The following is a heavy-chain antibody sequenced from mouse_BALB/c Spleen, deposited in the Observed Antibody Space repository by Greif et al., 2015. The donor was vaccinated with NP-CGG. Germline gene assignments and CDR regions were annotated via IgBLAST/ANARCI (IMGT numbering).Heavy chain of an antibody. V-gene: IGHV14-4*02. D-gene: IGHD2-10*01. CDR2: IDPENGDT. J-gene: IGHJ4*01. CDR3: AYYGNPRYATDY. Sequence: EVQLQQSGAELVRSGASVKLSCTASGFNIKDYYMHWVKQRPEQGLEWIGWIDPENGDTEYAPKFQGKATMTADTSSNTAYLRLSSLTSEDTAVYYCAYYGNPRYATDYWGQGTSVTVSS. CDR1: GFNIKDYY.